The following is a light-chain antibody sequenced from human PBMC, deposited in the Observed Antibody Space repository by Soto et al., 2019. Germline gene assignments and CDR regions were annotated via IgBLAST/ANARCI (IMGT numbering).Light chain of an antibody. Sequence: EIVLTQSPATLSLSPGERATLSCRASQSVSSYLAWYQQKPGQAPRLLIYDASNRATGIPARFSGSGSGTDFTLTISSLEPEDFEVYYCQHRSNWPPLTFGGGTKVEIK. CDR3: QHRSNWPPLT. CDR2: DAS. V-gene: IGKV3-11*01. J-gene: IGKJ4*01. CDR1: QSVSSY.